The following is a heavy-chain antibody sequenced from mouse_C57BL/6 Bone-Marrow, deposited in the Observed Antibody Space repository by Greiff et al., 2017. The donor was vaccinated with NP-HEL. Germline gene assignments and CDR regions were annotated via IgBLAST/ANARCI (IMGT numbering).Heavy chain of an antibody. CDR3: AKRGDYYGSSYGYFDV. D-gene: IGHD1-1*01. Sequence: VKLQESGPGLVQPSQSLSITCTVSGFSLTSYGVHWVRQSPGKGLEWLGVIWRGGSTDYNAAFMSRLSITKDNSKSQVFFKMNSLQADDTAIYYCAKRGDYYGSSYGYFDVWGTGTTVTVSS. V-gene: IGHV2-5*01. CDR1: GFSLTSYG. CDR2: IWRGGST. J-gene: IGHJ1*03.